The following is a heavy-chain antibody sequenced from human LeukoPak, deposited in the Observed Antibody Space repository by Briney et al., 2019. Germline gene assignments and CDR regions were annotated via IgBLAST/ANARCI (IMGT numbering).Heavy chain of an antibody. V-gene: IGHV3-66*01. CDR1: GFTVSNNY. J-gene: IGHJ6*02. Sequence: GGSLRLSCAASGFTVSNNYMSWVRQAPGKGLEWVSVIYSGGSTYYADSVKGRFTISRDNSKNTLYLQMNSLRAADTAVYYCARESRAYYYDSSGYSIIYYYYGMDVWGQGTTVTVSS. CDR3: ARESRAYYYDSSGYSIIYYYYGMDV. CDR2: IYSGGST. D-gene: IGHD3-22*01.